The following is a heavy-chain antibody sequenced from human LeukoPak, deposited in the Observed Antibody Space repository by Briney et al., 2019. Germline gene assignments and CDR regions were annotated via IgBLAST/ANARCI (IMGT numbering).Heavy chain of an antibody. CDR2: IYTSGST. Sequence: SQTLSLTCTVSGGSISSGSYYWSWIRQPAGKGLEGIGRIYTSGSTNYNPSLKSRVTISVDTSKNQFSLKLSSVTAADTAVYYCASENLVRIVGAISWFDPWGQGTLVTVSS. V-gene: IGHV4-61*02. J-gene: IGHJ5*01. D-gene: IGHD1-26*01. CDR3: ASENLVRIVGAISWFDP. CDR1: GGSISSGSYY.